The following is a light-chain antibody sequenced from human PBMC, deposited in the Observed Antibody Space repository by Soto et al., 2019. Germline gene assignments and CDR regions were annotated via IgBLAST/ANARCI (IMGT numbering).Light chain of an antibody. J-gene: IGKJ1*01. V-gene: IGKV3-20*01. CDR3: QQYGHSPRT. CDR2: AAS. Sequence: VLTQSPGTLSLSPGERASLSCRASQSVSNSFLAWYQQKAGQSPRLLIYAASARAIGIPDRFSGSGSGTDFTLTISRLEPEDFAVYYCQQYGHSPRTFGQGTKVDIK. CDR1: QSVSNSF.